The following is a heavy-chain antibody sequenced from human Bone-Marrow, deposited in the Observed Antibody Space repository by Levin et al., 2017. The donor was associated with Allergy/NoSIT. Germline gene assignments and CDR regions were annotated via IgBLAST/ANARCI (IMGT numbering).Heavy chain of an antibody. CDR1: GGSISNYY. Sequence: SETLSLTCTVSGGSISNYYWSWIRQSPEKGLEWIGYINDRGTTKSNPSLRSRVTISLDTSKNQLSLQLRSVTAADTAVYYCAGGCGPYYDPSGYQWGQGTLVTVST. CDR2: INDRGTT. J-gene: IGHJ4*02. D-gene: IGHD3-22*01. CDR3: AGGCGPYYDPSGYQ. V-gene: IGHV4-59*01.